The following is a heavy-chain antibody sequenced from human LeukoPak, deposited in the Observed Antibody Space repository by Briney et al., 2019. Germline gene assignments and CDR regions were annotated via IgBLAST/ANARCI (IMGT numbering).Heavy chain of an antibody. V-gene: IGHV4-4*02. J-gene: IGHJ4*02. D-gene: IGHD6-13*01. CDR3: ARDLGGSWFEPLDY. CDR1: GGSISSSAW. Sequence: KTSETLSLTCAVSGGSISSSAWWSWVRPPPGKGLEWIGEVYHSGSTNYNSFLKSRVTISIDKSKNQFSLKLTSATAADTAVYYCARDLGGSWFEPLDYWGQGVLVIVSS. CDR2: VYHSGST.